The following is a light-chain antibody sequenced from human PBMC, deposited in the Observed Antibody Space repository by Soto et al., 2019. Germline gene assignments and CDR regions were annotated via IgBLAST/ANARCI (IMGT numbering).Light chain of an antibody. J-gene: IGLJ1*01. CDR3: SSYKTSRTLV. Sequence: QSALAQPASVSGSLGQSITISCTGTTRDIAGYNYISWYQQLPGKAPKLMIYQVTIRPSGISNRFSGSKSGNTASLTISGLRAEDEADYYCSSYKTSRTLVFGPGTKVTLL. CDR1: TRDIAGYNY. V-gene: IGLV2-14*01. CDR2: QVT.